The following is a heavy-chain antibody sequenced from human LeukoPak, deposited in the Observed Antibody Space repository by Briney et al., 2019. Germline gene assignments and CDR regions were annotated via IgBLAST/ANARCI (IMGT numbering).Heavy chain of an antibody. CDR2: ISSSGNTI. J-gene: IGHJ4*02. CDR3: ARDPGYCSGGSCYPDDFDY. CDR1: GFIFRSNS. Sequence: GGSLRLSCSASGFIFRSNSMNWVRQARGKGLEWISFISSSGNTIYYADSVKGRFTISRDNAKNSLYLQMNSLSAEDTAVYYCARDPGYCSGGSCYPDDFDYWGQGTLVTVSS. D-gene: IGHD2-15*01. V-gene: IGHV3-48*04.